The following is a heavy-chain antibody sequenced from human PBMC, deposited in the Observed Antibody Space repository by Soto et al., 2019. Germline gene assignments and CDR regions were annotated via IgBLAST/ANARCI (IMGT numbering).Heavy chain of an antibody. D-gene: IGHD3-22*01. CDR1: GFSVSTHV. CDR2: LWYDGSRE. CDR3: ARVPRYDTWYFDY. V-gene: IGHV3-33*01. J-gene: IGHJ4*02. Sequence: QVQLVESGGGVVPPGRSLRLSCTASGFSVSTHVIHWVRQAPGKGLEWVAVLWYDGSREYYAESVKGRFTISRDNSKNTMYLQMNSLRAEDTAVYYCARVPRYDTWYFDYWGQGTLATVSS.